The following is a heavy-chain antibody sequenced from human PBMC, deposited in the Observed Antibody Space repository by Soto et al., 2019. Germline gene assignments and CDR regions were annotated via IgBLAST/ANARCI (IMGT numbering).Heavy chain of an antibody. V-gene: IGHV4-34*01. CDR2: INHSGST. CDR3: ASIAVAAGSRWFDP. Sequence: SETLSLTCAVYGGSFSGYYWSWIRQPPGKGLEWIGEINHSGSTNYNPSLKSRVTISVDTSKNQFSLKLSSVTAADTAVYYCASIAVAAGSRWFDPWGQGTLVTASS. CDR1: GGSFSGYY. J-gene: IGHJ5*02. D-gene: IGHD6-19*01.